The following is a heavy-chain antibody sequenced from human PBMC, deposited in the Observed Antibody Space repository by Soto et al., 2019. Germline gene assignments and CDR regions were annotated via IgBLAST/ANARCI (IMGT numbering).Heavy chain of an antibody. CDR1: GYTFTSYY. V-gene: IGHV1-46*03. CDR3: TRSIITTAGTDAFDL. Sequence: QAQLVQPGTEVKKPGASVRVSCKASGYTFTSYYIHWVRQAPGHGPEWMGMISPSSGGTDYAQKFRGRVTRTRDTSTSTVYMELSSLRSEDTAVYYCTRSIITTAGTDAFDLWGQGTLVTVSS. D-gene: IGHD6-13*01. CDR2: ISPSSGGT. J-gene: IGHJ3*01.